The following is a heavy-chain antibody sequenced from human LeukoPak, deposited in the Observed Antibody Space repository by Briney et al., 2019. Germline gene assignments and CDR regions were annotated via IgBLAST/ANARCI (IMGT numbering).Heavy chain of an antibody. V-gene: IGHV3-30*04. D-gene: IGHD2-21*01. CDR3: AASIPPAS. J-gene: IGHJ5*02. CDR1: GFTFSSYA. Sequence: RRSLRLSCAASGFTFSSYATHWVRQAPGKGLEWVAVISYDGNNKYYADSVKGRFTISRDNSKNTLYLQMNSLRAEDTAVFYCAASIPPASWGQGTLVTVSS. CDR2: ISYDGNNK.